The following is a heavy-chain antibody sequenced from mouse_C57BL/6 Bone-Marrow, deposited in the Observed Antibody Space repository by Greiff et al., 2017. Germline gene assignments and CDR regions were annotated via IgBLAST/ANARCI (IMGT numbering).Heavy chain of an antibody. CDR1: GYSITSGYY. V-gene: IGHV3-6*01. D-gene: IGHD1-1*01. J-gene: IGHJ2*01. CDR2: ISYDGSN. Sequence: ESGPGLVKPSQSLSLTCSVTGYSITSGYYWNWIRQFPGNKLEWMGYISYDGSNNYNPSLKNRISITRDTSKNQFFLKLNSVTTEDTATYYCARRRTVVADPYFDYWGQGTTLTVSS. CDR3: ARRRTVVADPYFDY.